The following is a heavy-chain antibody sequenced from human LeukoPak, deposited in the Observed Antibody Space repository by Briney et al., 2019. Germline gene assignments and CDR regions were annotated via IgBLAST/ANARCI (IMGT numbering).Heavy chain of an antibody. D-gene: IGHD3-10*01. J-gene: IGHJ4*02. CDR2: IYSTGST. CDR3: ARDQDYGSGSYGPDY. CDR1: GYSITSGYY. Sequence: SETLSLTCTVSGYSITSGYYWGWIRQPPGKGLEWIGSIYSTGSTFYNPSLKSRVTISVDPSKNQFSLKLSSVTAADTAVYYCARDQDYGSGSYGPDYWGQGILVTVSS. V-gene: IGHV4-38-2*02.